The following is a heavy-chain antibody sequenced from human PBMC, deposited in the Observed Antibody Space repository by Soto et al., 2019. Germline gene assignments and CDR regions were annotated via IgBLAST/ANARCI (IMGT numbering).Heavy chain of an antibody. CDR2: IKSKTDGGTT. CDR1: GFTFSNAW. CDR3: TTVYDFWSGYRDV. Sequence: GGSLRLSCAASGFTFSNAWMSWVRQAPGKGLEWVGRIKSKTDGGTTDYAAPVKGRFTISRDDSKNTLYLQMNSLKTEDTAVYYCTTVYDFWSGYRDVWGQGTTVTVSS. V-gene: IGHV3-15*01. D-gene: IGHD3-3*01. J-gene: IGHJ6*02.